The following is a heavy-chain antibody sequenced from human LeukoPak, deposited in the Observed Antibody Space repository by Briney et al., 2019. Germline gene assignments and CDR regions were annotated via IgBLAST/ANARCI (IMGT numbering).Heavy chain of an antibody. J-gene: IGHJ6*02. CDR2: IYYSGST. D-gene: IGHD3-10*01. Sequence: SETLSLTCTVSGGSISSYYWSWIRQPPGKGLEWIGYIYYSGSTNYNPTLKSRVTISVDTSKTQFSLKLSSVAAADTAVYYCARLYCSGIYYNLSYYYRMDVWGQGTTVTVSS. CDR1: GGSISSYY. CDR3: ARLYCSGIYYNLSYYYRMDV. V-gene: IGHV4-59*01.